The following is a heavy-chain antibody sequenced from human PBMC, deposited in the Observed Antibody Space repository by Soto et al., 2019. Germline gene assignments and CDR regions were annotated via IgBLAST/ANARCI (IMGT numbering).Heavy chain of an antibody. CDR1: GGTFSSDG. CDR2: IIRIFGTT. V-gene: IGHV1-69*06. CDR3: AREILGVVATISPWFDP. Sequence: GASVKVSCKASGGTFSSDGISWVRQAPGQGLEWMGGIIRIFGTTTYAQKFQDRVTITEDKSTSTAYMDLSSPRSEDTAVYYCAREILGVVATISPWFDPWGQGTLVTVSS. J-gene: IGHJ5*02. D-gene: IGHD5-12*01.